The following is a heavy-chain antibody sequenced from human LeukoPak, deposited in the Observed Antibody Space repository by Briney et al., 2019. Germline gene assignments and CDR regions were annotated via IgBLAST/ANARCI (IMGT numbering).Heavy chain of an antibody. CDR1: GGSITSYY. V-gene: IGHV4-59*01. CDR2: IYYTGST. D-gene: IGHD3-22*01. Sequence: SETLSLTCTVSGGSITSYYWNWIRQPPGKGLEWIGYIYYTGSTIYNPSLKSRVTISVDRPNNHFSLTLSSVTAADTAVYYCARVGYYDSSGYLDYWGQGTLVTVSS. J-gene: IGHJ4*02. CDR3: ARVGYYDSSGYLDY.